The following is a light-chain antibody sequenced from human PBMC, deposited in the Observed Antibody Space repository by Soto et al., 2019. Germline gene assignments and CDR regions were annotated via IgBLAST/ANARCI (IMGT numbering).Light chain of an antibody. J-gene: IGKJ3*01. CDR1: QSVSNN. Sequence: EIVMTQSPATLSVSPGERATLSCRASQSVSNNLIWYQQKPGQAPRLLIYGASTRATDIPARFSGSGSGTEFTLSISSLQSEDVAVYYCLHYNIWPFTFGPGTKVDIK. CDR2: GAS. CDR3: LHYNIWPFT. V-gene: IGKV3-15*01.